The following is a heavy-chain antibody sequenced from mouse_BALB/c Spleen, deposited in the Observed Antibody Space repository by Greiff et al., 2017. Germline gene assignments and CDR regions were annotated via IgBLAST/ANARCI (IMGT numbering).Heavy chain of an antibody. CDR2: INPSSGYT. V-gene: IGHV1-4*02. CDR3: ARSHYGNSAWFAY. J-gene: IGHJ3*01. D-gene: IGHD2-1*01. Sequence: QVQLKESAAELARPGASVKMSCKASGYTFTSYTMHWVKQRPGQGLEWIGYINPSSGYTEYNQKFKDKTTLTADKSSSTAYMQLSSLTSEDSAVYYCARSHYGNSAWFAYWGQGTLVTVSA. CDR1: GYTFTSYT.